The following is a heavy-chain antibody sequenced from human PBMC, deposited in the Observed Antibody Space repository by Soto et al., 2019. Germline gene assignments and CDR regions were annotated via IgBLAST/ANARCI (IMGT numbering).Heavy chain of an antibody. CDR1: GFTFSKSW. D-gene: IGHD5-18*01. CDR3: SRPYSRSRYFDP. CDR2: INQDGIEK. Sequence: PGGSLRLSCVASGFTFSKSWINWVRQAPWKGLQWVANINQDGIEKSYVDSVKGRFTISRDNARNSLFLQMDSLGVDDTAVYFCSRPYSRSRYFDPSGQGTLLTVSS. J-gene: IGHJ5*02. V-gene: IGHV3-7*01.